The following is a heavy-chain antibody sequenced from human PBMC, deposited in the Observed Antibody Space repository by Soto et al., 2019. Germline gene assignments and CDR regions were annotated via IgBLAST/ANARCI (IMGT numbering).Heavy chain of an antibody. CDR2: ISYSGST. CDR1: GGSLSSDDHY. Sequence: PSETLSLTCTVSGGSLSSDDHYWGWVRQPPGKGLEWVGSISYSGSTYNNPSLESRVTMSVDLSRNSFSLKLNFVTAADTAMFYCARQPITGIGRGNFDIWGQGTMVTVSS. CDR3: ARQPITGIGRGNFDI. V-gene: IGHV4-39*01. D-gene: IGHD1-20*01. J-gene: IGHJ3*02.